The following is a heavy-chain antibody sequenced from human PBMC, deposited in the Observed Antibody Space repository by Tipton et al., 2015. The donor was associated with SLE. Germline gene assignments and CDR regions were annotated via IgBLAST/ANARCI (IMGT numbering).Heavy chain of an antibody. D-gene: IGHD6-6*01. CDR1: GYSISSGYY. CDR3: ARVGSSSEAFDI. J-gene: IGHJ3*02. V-gene: IGHV4-38-2*02. Sequence: TLSLTCTVSGYSISSGYYWGWIRQPPGKGLEWIGSIYHSGSTYYNPSLKSRVTISVDTSKNQFSLKLSSVTAADTAVYYCARVGSSSEAFDIWGQGTMVTVSS. CDR2: IYHSGST.